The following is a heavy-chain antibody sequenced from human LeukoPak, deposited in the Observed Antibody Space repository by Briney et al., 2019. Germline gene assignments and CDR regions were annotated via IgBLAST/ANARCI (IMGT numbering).Heavy chain of an antibody. CDR3: ARDLGVTDTTSYFDY. J-gene: IGHJ4*02. CDR2: ISSSSTNI. CDR1: GFTFSDYY. Sequence: GGSLRLSCTASGFTFSDYYMSWIRQAPGKGLEWVSYISSSSTNIEYADSAKGRFTISRDNGKNSLYLQMNSLRAEDTAVYYCARDLGVTDTTSYFDYWGQGTLVTVSS. D-gene: IGHD1-7*01. V-gene: IGHV3-11*04.